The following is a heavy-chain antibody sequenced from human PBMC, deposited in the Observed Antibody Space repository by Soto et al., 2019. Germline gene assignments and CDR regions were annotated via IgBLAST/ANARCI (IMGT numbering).Heavy chain of an antibody. CDR3: ARDYYDLLTGYRAEYFQH. CDR2: IYYGGST. V-gene: IGHV4-59*01. CDR1: GGSISSYY. J-gene: IGHJ1*01. Sequence: SETLSLTCTVSGGSISSYYWSWIRQPPGKGLEWIGYIYYGGSTNYNPSLKSRVTISVDTSKNQFPLKLSSVTAADTAVYYCARDYYDLLTGYRAEYFQHWGQGTRVTVSS. D-gene: IGHD3-9*01.